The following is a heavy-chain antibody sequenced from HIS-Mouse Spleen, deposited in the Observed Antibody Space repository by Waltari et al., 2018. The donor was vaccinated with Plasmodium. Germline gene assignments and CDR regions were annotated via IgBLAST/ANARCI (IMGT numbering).Heavy chain of an antibody. Sequence: EVQLVETGGGLIQHGGSLSLYCAASGFTVSHNYMSWVRQAPGKGLEWASVIYSGGRTYYADSVKGRFTISRDNSKNTLYLQMNSLRAEDTAVYYCARAAIAWGSPYYSDYWGQGTLVTVSS. V-gene: IGHV3-53*02. D-gene: IGHD7-27*01. J-gene: IGHJ4*02. CDR3: ARAAIAWGSPYYSDY. CDR2: IYSGGRT. CDR1: GFTVSHNY.